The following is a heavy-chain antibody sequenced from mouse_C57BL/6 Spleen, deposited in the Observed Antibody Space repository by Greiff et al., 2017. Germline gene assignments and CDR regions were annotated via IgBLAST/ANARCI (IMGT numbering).Heavy chain of an antibody. V-gene: IGHV3-6*01. CDR3: ARDGVLRGYFDV. J-gene: IGHJ1*03. CDR1: GYSITSGYY. Sequence: EVKLQESGPGLVKPSQSLSLTCSVTGYSITSGYYWNWIRQFPGNKLEWMGYISYDGSNNYNPSLKNRISITRDTSKNQFFLKLNSVTTEDTATYYCARDGVLRGYFDVWGTGTTVTVSS. D-gene: IGHD1-1*01. CDR2: ISYDGSN.